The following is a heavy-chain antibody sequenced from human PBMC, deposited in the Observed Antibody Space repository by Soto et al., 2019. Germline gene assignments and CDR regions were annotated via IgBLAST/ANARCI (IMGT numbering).Heavy chain of an antibody. J-gene: IGHJ4*02. CDR2: ISSTASHI. D-gene: IGHD3-22*01. CDR3: ARENYDISGYFLDY. Sequence: PGGSLRLSCAASGFTFSNYEMSWVRQAQGKGLEWISYISSTASHIYYADSVKGRVTISRDNAKNSLYLQMNSLRVEDTAVYYCARENYDISGYFLDYWGQGSLVTVPS. V-gene: IGHV3-48*03. CDR1: GFTFSNYE.